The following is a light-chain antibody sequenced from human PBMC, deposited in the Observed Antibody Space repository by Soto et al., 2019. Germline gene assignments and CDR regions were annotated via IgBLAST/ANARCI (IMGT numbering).Light chain of an antibody. CDR1: QSVSNRY. V-gene: IGKV3-20*01. CDR3: QQYGSSPRT. CDR2: DAT. Sequence: EIVMTQSPGTLSLSPVERGTLSCRASQSVSNRYLAWYQQKPGQAPRLLIYDATTRATGIPDRFSGSGSGTDFTLTISRLEPEDFAVYYCQQYGSSPRTFGQGTKVDIK. J-gene: IGKJ1*01.